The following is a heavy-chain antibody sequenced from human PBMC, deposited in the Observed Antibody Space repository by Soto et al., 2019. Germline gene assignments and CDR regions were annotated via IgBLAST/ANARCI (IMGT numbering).Heavy chain of an antibody. J-gene: IGHJ6*02. CDR3: AINYYDSSGYYSVPYYYYGMDV. CDR2: IYHSGST. V-gene: IGHV4-38-2*01. Sequence: PSETLSLTCPVSGYSISSGYYWGWIRQPPGQGLEWIGSIYHSGSTYYNPSLKSRVTISVDTSKNQFSLKLSSVTAADTAVYYCAINYYDSSGYYSVPYYYYGMDVWGQGTTVT. CDR1: GYSISSGYY. D-gene: IGHD3-22*01.